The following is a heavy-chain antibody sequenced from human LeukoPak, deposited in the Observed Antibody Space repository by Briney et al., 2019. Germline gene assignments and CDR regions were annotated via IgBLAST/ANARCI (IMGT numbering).Heavy chain of an antibody. CDR3: ARAEASSTSCPNFDY. D-gene: IGHD2-2*01. J-gene: IGHJ4*02. CDR2: ISSSGSTI. Sequence: TGGSLRLSCAASGFTFSNAWMSWVRQAPGKGLEWVSYISSSGSTIYYADSVKGRFTISRDNAKNSLYLQMNSLRAEDTAVYYCARAEASSTSCPNFDYWGQGTLVTVSS. V-gene: IGHV3-11*04. CDR1: GFTFSNAW.